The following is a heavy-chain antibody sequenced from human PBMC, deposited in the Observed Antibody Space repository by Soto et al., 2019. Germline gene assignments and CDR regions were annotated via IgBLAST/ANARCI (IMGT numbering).Heavy chain of an antibody. Sequence: GGSLRLSCAASGFTVSSNYMSWVRQAPGKGLEWVSVIYSGGSTYYADSVKGRFTISRHNSKNTLYLQMNSLRAEDTAVYYCATPRPGSGYPDPIDYWGQGTLVTVSS. D-gene: IGHD3-22*01. CDR3: ATPRPGSGYPDPIDY. CDR1: GFTVSSNY. V-gene: IGHV3-53*04. CDR2: IYSGGST. J-gene: IGHJ4*02.